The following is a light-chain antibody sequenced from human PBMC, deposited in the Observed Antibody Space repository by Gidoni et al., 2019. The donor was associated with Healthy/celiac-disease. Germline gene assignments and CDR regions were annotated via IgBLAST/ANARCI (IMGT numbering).Light chain of an antibody. J-gene: IGKJ1*01. CDR3: QQYNNWPRT. CDR2: CAS. CDR1: QSVSSN. V-gene: IGKV3-15*01. Sequence: EIAMTQSPATPSVSPGERATLSCRASQSVSSNLAWYQQKPGQAPRLLIYCASTRATGIPARFSGSGSGTEFTLTISSLQSEDFAVYYCQQYNNWPRTFGQGTKVEIK.